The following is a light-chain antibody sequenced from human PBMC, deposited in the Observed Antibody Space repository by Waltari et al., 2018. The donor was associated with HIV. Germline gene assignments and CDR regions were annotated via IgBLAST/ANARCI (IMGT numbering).Light chain of an antibody. J-gene: IGLJ1*01. CDR2: NVS. Sequence: QSALTQPASVSGSPGPSITISCTGTSSAYRGYYPVSWYQQYPGKAPKHMIYNVSKRPSGVSNRFSGSKSGNTASLTISGLQAEDEADYYCCSYASTSTYVFGTGTKVTVL. CDR1: SSAYRGYYP. V-gene: IGLV2-23*02. CDR3: CSYASTSTYV.